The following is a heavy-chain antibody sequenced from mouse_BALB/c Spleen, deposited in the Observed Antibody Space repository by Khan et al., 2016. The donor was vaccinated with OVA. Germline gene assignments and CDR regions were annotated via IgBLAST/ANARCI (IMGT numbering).Heavy chain of an antibody. V-gene: IGHV3-2*02. CDR2: ISYSGVT. Sequence: EVQLQESGPGLVKPSQSLSLTSTVTGYSITSGYAWNWIRQFPGNKLEWMGYISYSGVTSYTPSLKSRISITRDTSKNQFFLQLNSVTTEDTATYYCARGNYYGYYSDYWGQGTTLTVSS. CDR1: GYSITSGYA. CDR3: ARGNYYGYYSDY. D-gene: IGHD1-1*01. J-gene: IGHJ2*01.